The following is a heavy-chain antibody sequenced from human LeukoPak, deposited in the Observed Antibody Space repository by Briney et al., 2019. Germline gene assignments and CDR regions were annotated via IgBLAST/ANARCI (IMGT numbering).Heavy chain of an antibody. Sequence: SETLSLTCIVSGGSISSYYWSWIRQPPGKGLEWIGYVYYSGSTNYNPSLKSRVTISVDTSKNQFSLKLSSVTAADTAVYYCARDRYSFLGWFDPWGQGTLVTVSS. CDR1: GGSISSYY. D-gene: IGHD6-13*01. CDR2: VYYSGST. CDR3: ARDRYSFLGWFDP. J-gene: IGHJ5*02. V-gene: IGHV4-59*01.